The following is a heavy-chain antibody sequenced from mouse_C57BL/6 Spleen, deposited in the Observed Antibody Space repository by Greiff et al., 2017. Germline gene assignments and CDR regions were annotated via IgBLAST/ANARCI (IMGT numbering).Heavy chain of an antibody. CDR1: GFNIKDYY. CDR2: IDPEDGET. V-gene: IGHV14-2*01. CDR3: ARDYGSSYWYFDV. D-gene: IGHD1-1*01. J-gene: IGHJ1*03. Sequence: EVQLQQSGAELVKPGASVKLSCTASGFNIKDYYMNWVKQRTEQGLEWIGRIDPEDGETKYAPKLQGKATITAYTSSNTSYLQRSSLTSEDTAVYYCARDYGSSYWYFDVWGTGTTVTVSS.